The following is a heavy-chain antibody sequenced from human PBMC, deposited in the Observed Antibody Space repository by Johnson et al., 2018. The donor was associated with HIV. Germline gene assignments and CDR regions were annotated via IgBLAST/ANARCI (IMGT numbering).Heavy chain of an antibody. Sequence: VQLVESGGGLVQPGGSLRLSCAASGFTFSSYWMHWVRQAPGKGLVWVSRINPDGSSTNYADSVKGRFTISRDNAKNTLYLQMTSLRAEDTADYYCGTSGVRGAFDIWGLGTMVTVSS. CDR1: GFTFSSYW. D-gene: IGHD1-14*01. V-gene: IGHV3-74*01. J-gene: IGHJ3*02. CDR3: GTSGVRGAFDI. CDR2: INPDGSST.